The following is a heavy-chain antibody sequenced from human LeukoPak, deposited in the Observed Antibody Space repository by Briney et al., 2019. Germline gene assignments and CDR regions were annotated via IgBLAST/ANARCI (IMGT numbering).Heavy chain of an antibody. CDR3: ARGLAARPGGRDY. CDR2: ISSSSSTI. J-gene: IGHJ4*02. D-gene: IGHD6-6*01. CDR1: GFTFSNYE. Sequence: PGGSLRLSCAASGFTFSNYEMNWVRQAPGKGLEWVSYISSSSSTIYYADSVKGRFTISRDNAKTSLYLQMNSLRAEDTAVYYCARGLAARPGGRDYWGQGTLVTVSS. V-gene: IGHV3-48*01.